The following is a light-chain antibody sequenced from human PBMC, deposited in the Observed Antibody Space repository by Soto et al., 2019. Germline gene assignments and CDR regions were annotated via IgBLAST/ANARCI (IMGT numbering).Light chain of an antibody. CDR2: DAS. CDR3: HQYGTAPLT. CDR1: QSVSSGY. V-gene: IGKV3-20*01. J-gene: IGKJ3*01. Sequence: EIVLTQSPGTLSLSPGESGTLSCRASQSVSSGYLAWYQQKPGQAPRLLIYDASSRATGIPDRFSGSGSGTDFTLTISRLEPEDFSVYYCHQYGTAPLTFGPGTKVDI.